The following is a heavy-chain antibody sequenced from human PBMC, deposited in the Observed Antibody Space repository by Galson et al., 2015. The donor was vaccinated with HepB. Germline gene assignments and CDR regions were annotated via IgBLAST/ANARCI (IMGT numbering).Heavy chain of an antibody. CDR2: ISWNSGSI. D-gene: IGHD5-12*01. J-gene: IGHJ4*02. CDR3: AKGTRWGIVATTISADY. CDR1: GFTFDDYA. V-gene: IGHV3-9*01. Sequence: LRLSCAASGFTFDDYAMHWVRQAPGKGLEWVSGISWNSGSIGYADSVKGRFTISRDNAKNSLYLQMNSLRAEDTALYYCAKGTRWGIVATTISADYWGQGTLVTVSS.